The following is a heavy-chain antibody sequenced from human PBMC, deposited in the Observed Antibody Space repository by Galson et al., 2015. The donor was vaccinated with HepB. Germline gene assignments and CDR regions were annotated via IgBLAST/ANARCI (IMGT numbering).Heavy chain of an antibody. J-gene: IGHJ2*01. D-gene: IGHD2-21*01. CDR1: GFTFSDYY. V-gene: IGHV3-11*01. Sequence: SLRLSCAASGFTFSDYYMSWIRQAPGKGLEWVSYISSSGSTIYYADSVKGRFTISRDNAKNSLYLQMNSLRAEDTAVYYCARDLDPYCGGDCYTWYFDLWGRGTLVTVSS. CDR3: ARDLDPYCGGDCYTWYFDL. CDR2: ISSSGSTI.